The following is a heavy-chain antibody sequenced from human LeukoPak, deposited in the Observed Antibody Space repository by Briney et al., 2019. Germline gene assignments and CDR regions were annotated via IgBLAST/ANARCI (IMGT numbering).Heavy chain of an antibody. J-gene: IGHJ4*02. CDR3: AREGAHYYDRSGYIDY. CDR2: ISSSGSTI. CDR1: GFTFSDYY. D-gene: IGHD3-22*01. Sequence: PGGSLRLSCAASGFTFSDYYMSWIRQAPGKGLEWVSYISSSGSTIYYADSVKGRFTISRDNAKNSLYLQMNSPRAEDTAVYYCAREGAHYYDRSGYIDYWGQGTLVTVSS. V-gene: IGHV3-11*01.